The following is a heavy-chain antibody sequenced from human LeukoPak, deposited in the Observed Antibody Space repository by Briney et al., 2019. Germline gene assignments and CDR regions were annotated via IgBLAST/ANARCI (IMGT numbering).Heavy chain of an antibody. CDR1: GLTSHDYA. J-gene: IGHJ6*03. D-gene: IGHD1-14*01. Sequence: PGGSLRLSCAISGLTSHDYAMTWVRQAPGKGLKWFSTIVGDSSKTYYAASVRGRFTISRDNSNYVLFLHMNSLRAEDTAIYYCAKQPYNYYYLDVWGKGTTVTISS. CDR3: AKQPYNYYYLDV. V-gene: IGHV3-23*01. CDR2: IVGDSSKT.